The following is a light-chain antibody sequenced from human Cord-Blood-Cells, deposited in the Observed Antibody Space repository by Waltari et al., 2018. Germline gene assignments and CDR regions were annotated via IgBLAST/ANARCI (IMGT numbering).Light chain of an antibody. CDR2: DVS. CDR1: SSDVGGYNY. J-gene: IGLJ3*02. CDR3: SSYTSSSTWV. Sequence: QSALTHPASVSGSPGQSITISCTGTSSDVGGYNYVSWYQQHPGKAPNLMIYDVSKRPSGVSNRFSGSKSGNTASLTISGLQAEDEADYYCSSYTSSSTWVFGGGTKLTVL. V-gene: IGLV2-14*01.